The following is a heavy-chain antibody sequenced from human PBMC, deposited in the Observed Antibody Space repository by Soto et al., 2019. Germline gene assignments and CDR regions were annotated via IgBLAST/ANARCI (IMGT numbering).Heavy chain of an antibody. V-gene: IGHV1-69*13. Sequence: GASVKVSCKASGGTFSSYAISWVRQAPGQGLEWMGGIIPIFGTANYAQKFQGRVTITADESTSTAYMELSSLRSEDTAVYYCARLRRGLKAVAGSFDYWGQGTLVTVSS. CDR2: IIPIFGTA. CDR1: GGTFSSYA. CDR3: ARLRRGLKAVAGSFDY. D-gene: IGHD6-19*01. J-gene: IGHJ4*02.